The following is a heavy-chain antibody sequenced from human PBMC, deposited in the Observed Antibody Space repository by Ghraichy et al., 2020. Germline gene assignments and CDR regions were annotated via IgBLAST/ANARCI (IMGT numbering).Heavy chain of an antibody. CDR2: ISKSADST. Sequence: GGSLRLSCATSGFTFSHYAMSWVRQAPGKGLEWVSAISKSADSTYYADSVKGRFTISRDNSKNTLSLQMNSLRAEDTAVYYCAKDAYCSSSSCQEAAFDVWCQGTMVTVSS. CDR3: AKDAYCSSSSCQEAAFDV. J-gene: IGHJ3*01. CDR1: GFTFSHYA. V-gene: IGHV3-23*01. D-gene: IGHD2-2*01.